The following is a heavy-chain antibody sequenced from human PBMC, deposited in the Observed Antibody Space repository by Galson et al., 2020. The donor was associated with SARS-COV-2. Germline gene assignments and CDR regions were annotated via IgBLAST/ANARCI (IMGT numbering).Heavy chain of an antibody. J-gene: IGHJ6*02. CDR1: GYTFTGYY. V-gene: IGHV1-2*02. CDR3: ARATRDGSSPLSFNYYYYYGMDV. D-gene: IGHD6-13*01. CDR2: INPNSGGT. Sequence: GESLKISCKASGYTFTGYYMHWVRQAPGQGLEWMGWINPNSGGTNYAQKFQGRVTMTRDTSISTAYMELSRLRSDDTAVYYCARATRDGSSPLSFNYYYYYGMDVWGQGTTVTVSS.